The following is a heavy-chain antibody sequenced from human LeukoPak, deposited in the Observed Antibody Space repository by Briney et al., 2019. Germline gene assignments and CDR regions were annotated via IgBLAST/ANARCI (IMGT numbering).Heavy chain of an antibody. J-gene: IGHJ5*02. D-gene: IGHD4-23*01. V-gene: IGHV4-38-2*02. CDR2: IYHSGNT. CDR3: TRGLGGSTVVTMPSDWFDP. Sequence: SETLSLTCTVSAYSISNGYYWGWIRQPPGKGLEWIGSIYHSGNTYYNPSLKSRVTISVDTSKNQISLNLTSVTAADTAVYYCTRGLGGSTVVTMPSDWFDPWGQGTLVTVSS. CDR1: AYSISNGYY.